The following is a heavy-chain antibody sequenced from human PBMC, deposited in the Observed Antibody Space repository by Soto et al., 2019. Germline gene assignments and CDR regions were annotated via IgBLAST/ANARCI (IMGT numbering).Heavy chain of an antibody. CDR1: GFPFSSYT. Sequence: QEHLVESGGGVVQPGGSLTLSCTASGFPFSSYTMHWLRRAPGKGLEWVGIISFDGSSKYYADWLKGRIVISRDNSKDSLYLQMDTLRPDETAIYSCASGPVTAFSSYPGFDDYGIDVWGQGTMVVVSS. CDR3: ASGPVTAFSSYPGFDDYGIDV. V-gene: IGHV3-30*09. CDR2: ISFDGSSK. D-gene: IGHD6-6*01. J-gene: IGHJ6*02.